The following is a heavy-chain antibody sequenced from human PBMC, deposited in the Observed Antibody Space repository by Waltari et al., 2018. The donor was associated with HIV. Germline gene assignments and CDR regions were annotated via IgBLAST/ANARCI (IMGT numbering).Heavy chain of an antibody. CDR1: GYSISSGYY. V-gene: IGHV4-38-2*02. CDR2: MYHSGST. Sequence: QVQLQESGPGMVKPSETLSLPCTVPGYSISSGYYLGWIRRPPGKGLGWIWSMYHSGSTYYNPSLKSRVTMSVDTSKNQFSLKLSSVTAADTAVYYCARRSGEYWYFDLWGRGTLVTVSS. J-gene: IGHJ2*01. CDR3: ARRSGEYWYFDL. D-gene: IGHD7-27*01.